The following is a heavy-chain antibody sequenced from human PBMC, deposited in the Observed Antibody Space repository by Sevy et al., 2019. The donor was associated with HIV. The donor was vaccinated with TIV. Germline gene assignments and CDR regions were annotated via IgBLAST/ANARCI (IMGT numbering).Heavy chain of an antibody. D-gene: IGHD3-3*01. V-gene: IGHV3-21*01. CDR3: ARSGFLEWLLYRGFDY. Sequence: GGSLRLSCAASGFTFSSYSMNWVRQAPGKGLEWVSSISSSSSYIYYADSVKCRFTISRDNAKNSLYLQMNSLRAEDTAVYYCARSGFLEWLLYRGFDYWGQGTLVTVSS. CDR2: ISSSSSYI. J-gene: IGHJ4*02. CDR1: GFTFSSYS.